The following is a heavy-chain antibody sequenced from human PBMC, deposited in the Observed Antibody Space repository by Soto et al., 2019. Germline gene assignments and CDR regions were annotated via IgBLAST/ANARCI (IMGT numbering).Heavy chain of an antibody. CDR3: VVRGCAFDI. D-gene: IGHD3-10*01. V-gene: IGHV3-64D*08. CDR1: GLTFSGES. CDR2: ISSDGEKS. J-gene: IGHJ3*02. Sequence: PGGTLTLSCSASGLTFSGESLNWVRQAPGKGLEYVSGISSDGEKSYYADSVKGSFTISRDNSKNTLYLQMSSLRPEDSAMYYCVVRGCAFDIWGQGTMVTVSS.